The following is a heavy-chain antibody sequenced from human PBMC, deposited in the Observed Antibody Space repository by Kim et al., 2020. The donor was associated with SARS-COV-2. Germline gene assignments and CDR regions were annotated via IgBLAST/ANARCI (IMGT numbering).Heavy chain of an antibody. V-gene: IGHV1-18*01. J-gene: IGHJ6*02. D-gene: IGHD1-26*01. Sequence: NYAQKLQGRVTMTTDTSTSTAYMELRSLRSDDTAVYYCARDNPYTSGMDVWGQGTTVTVSS. CDR3: ARDNPYTSGMDV.